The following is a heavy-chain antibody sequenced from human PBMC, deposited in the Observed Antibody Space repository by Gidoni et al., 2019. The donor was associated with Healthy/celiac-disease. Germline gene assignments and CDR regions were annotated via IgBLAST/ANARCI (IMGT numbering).Heavy chain of an antibody. J-gene: IGHJ4*02. CDR1: GFTFSSYG. D-gene: IGHD5-18*01. CDR2: ISYDGSNK. V-gene: IGHV3-30*03. Sequence: QVQLVESGGGVVQHGRSLRLSCAPSGFTFSSYGMHWVRQAPGKGLEWVAVISYDGSNKYYADSVKGRFTISRDNSKNTLYLQMNRLRAEDTAVYYCARDIKVQLWPRYYFDYWGQGTLVTVSS. CDR3: ARDIKVQLWPRYYFDY.